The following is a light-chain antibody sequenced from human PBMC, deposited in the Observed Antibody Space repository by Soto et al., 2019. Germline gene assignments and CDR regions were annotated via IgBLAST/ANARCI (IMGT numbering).Light chain of an antibody. CDR1: SSDVGSYNL. CDR3: CSYAGSSTFYVV. J-gene: IGLJ2*01. Sequence: QSALTQPASVSGSPGQSITISCTGTSSDVGSYNLVSWYQQHPGKAPKLMIYEGSKRPSGVSNRFSGSKSGNTASLTISGLQAEGEADYYCCSYAGSSTFYVVFGGGTKVTVL. CDR2: EGS. V-gene: IGLV2-23*01.